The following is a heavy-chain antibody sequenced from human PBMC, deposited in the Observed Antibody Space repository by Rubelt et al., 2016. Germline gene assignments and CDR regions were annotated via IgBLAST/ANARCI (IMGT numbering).Heavy chain of an antibody. Sequence: VQLQQWGAGLLKPSETLSLTCAVYGGSFSGYYWSWIRQPPGKGLEWIVEINHSGSTNYTPSLKSRVTISVDTSKSQLSLRRNAVTAADTALYYCTRGGSSSHFPYFDYWGQEILVTVSS. J-gene: IGHJ4*02. CDR2: INHSGST. CDR3: TRGGSSSHFPYFDY. V-gene: IGHV4-34*01. D-gene: IGHD6-13*01. CDR1: GGSFSGYY.